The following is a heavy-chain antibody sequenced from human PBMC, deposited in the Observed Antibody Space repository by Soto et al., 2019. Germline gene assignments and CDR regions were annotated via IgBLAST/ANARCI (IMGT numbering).Heavy chain of an antibody. CDR1: GYSFTSYA. J-gene: IGHJ4*02. CDR3: ARVSGWYFLDY. D-gene: IGHD6-19*01. V-gene: IGHV1-3*01. CDR2: INAGNGNT. Sequence: GASVKVSCKASGYSFTSYAMHWVRQAPGQRLEWMGWINAGNGNTKYSQKFQGRVTITRDTSASTVYMELSSLRSEDTAVYYCARVSGWYFLDYWGQGTLVTVSS.